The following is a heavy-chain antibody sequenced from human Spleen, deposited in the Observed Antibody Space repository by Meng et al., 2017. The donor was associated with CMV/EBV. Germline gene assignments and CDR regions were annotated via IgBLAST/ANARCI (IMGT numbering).Heavy chain of an antibody. CDR1: GDSISSYY. V-gene: IGHV4-59*01. J-gene: IGHJ5*02. CDR3: ARGIVGATMGWFDP. CDR2: INYRGST. D-gene: IGHD1-26*01. Sequence: GSLRLSCTVSGDSISSYYWSWIRQPPGKGLEWIGYINYRGSTNYNPSLKSRVTISLDTSKNQFSLKLSSVTAADTAVYYCARGIVGATMGWFDPWGQGTLVTVSS.